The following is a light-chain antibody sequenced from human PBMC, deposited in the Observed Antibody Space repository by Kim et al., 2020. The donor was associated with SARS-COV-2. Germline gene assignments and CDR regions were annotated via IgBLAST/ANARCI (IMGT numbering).Light chain of an antibody. CDR3: AAWDDSLNGYV. CDR2: SNN. J-gene: IGLJ1*01. CDR1: SSNIGSNT. V-gene: IGLV1-44*01. Sequence: GQRVTISCSGISSNIGSNTVNWYRPLPGTAPKLLIYSNNQRPSGVPDRFSGSKSGTSASLAISGLQSEDEADYYCAAWDDSLNGYVFGTGTKVTVL.